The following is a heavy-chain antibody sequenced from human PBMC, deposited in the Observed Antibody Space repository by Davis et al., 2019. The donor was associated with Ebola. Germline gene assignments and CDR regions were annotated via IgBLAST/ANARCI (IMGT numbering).Heavy chain of an antibody. J-gene: IGHJ6*02. CDR3: AGFGYCSSTSCYMDYYYGMDV. V-gene: IGHV1-18*01. D-gene: IGHD2-2*02. Sequence: AASVKVSCKASGYTFTSYGISWVRQAPGQGLEWMGWISAYNGNTNYAQKFQGRVTMTRDTSTSTVYMELSSLRSEDTAVYYCAGFGYCSSTSCYMDYYYGMDVWGQGTTVTVSS. CDR1: GYTFTSYG. CDR2: ISAYNGNT.